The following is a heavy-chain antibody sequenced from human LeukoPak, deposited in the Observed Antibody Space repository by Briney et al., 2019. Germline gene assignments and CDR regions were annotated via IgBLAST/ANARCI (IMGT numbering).Heavy chain of an antibody. CDR3: ARDREAAADLGY. V-gene: IGHV3-33*01. D-gene: IGHD6-13*01. CDR2: IWNDGSNE. J-gene: IGHJ4*02. Sequence: PGGSLRLSCAASGFTFSSYGMHWVRQAPGKGLELVAIIWNDGSNEYYADSVKGRFIISRDNSKNTLYLQMNSLRVEDTAVYYCARDREAAADLGYWGQGTLVTVSS. CDR1: GFTFSSYG.